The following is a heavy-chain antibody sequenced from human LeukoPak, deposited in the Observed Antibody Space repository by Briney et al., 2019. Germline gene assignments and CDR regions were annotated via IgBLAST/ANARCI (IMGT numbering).Heavy chain of an antibody. Sequence: ASVKVSCKASGYTFTNYTIHWVRQAPGQRLEWMGWINAGNGNTKYSQKFQGRVSITRDTSASTAYMELSSLRSEDTAVYYCARDRVYSSSWSFDYWGQGTLVTVSS. CDR1: GYTFTNYT. CDR3: ARDRVYSSSWSFDY. CDR2: INAGNGNT. V-gene: IGHV1-3*01. D-gene: IGHD6-13*01. J-gene: IGHJ4*02.